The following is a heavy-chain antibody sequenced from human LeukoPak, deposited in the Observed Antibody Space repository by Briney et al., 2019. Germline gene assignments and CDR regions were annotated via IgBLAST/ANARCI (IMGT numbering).Heavy chain of an antibody. Sequence: SETLSLTCTVPGDSISSYHWSWIRQPPGKGLEWIGYMYHIGGINYNPSLKSGVTISVDTSENQFSLKLTSRTAADTAVYYCAATIKRDYGDTNLDYWGQGTLVTVSS. CDR2: MYHIGGI. D-gene: IGHD4-17*01. V-gene: IGHV4-59*08. CDR3: AATIKRDYGDTNLDY. J-gene: IGHJ4*02. CDR1: GDSISSYH.